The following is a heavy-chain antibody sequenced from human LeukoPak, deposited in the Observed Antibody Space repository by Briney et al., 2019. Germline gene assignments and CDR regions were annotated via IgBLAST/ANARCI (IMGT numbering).Heavy chain of an antibody. J-gene: IGHJ5*02. V-gene: IGHV4-59*01. CDR1: GGSISSYY. Sequence: SETLSLTCPVSGGSISSYYWSWIRQPPGKGLEWIGYIYYSGSTNYNPSLKSRVTISVDTSKNQFSLKLSSVTAADTAVYYCARGYSSGNWFDPWGQGTLVTVSS. CDR2: IYYSGST. CDR3: ARGYSSGNWFDP. D-gene: IGHD3-10*01.